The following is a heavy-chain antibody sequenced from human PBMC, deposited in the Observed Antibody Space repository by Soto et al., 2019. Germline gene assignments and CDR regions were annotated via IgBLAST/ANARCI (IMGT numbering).Heavy chain of an antibody. V-gene: IGHV1-46*01. D-gene: IGHD3-3*02. J-gene: IGHJ4*01. CDR1: GYTFTRYS. CDR3: ARSPFVDPILNCDY. Sequence: ASVKVSCKASGYTFTRYSMHGVLQAPGQGLEWMGIINPSGGSTSYTQKFQGRVTMTRDTSTSTVYRELSSRRSEDTAVYYCARSPFVDPILNCDYWGHGTLVTVSS. CDR2: INPSGGST.